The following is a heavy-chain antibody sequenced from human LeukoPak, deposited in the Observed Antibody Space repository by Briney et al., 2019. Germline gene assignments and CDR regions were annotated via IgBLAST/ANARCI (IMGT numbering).Heavy chain of an antibody. CDR1: GFTFSSYD. V-gene: IGHV3-13*01. CDR3: ARDLGAAAGIGFDI. J-gene: IGHJ3*02. D-gene: IGHD6-13*01. Sequence: GGSLRLSRAASGFTFSSYDMHWVRQATGKGLEWVSAIGTAGDTYYPGSVKGRFTISRENAKNSLYLQMNSLGAGDTAVYYCARDLGAAAGIGFDIWGQGTMVTVSS. CDR2: IGTAGDT.